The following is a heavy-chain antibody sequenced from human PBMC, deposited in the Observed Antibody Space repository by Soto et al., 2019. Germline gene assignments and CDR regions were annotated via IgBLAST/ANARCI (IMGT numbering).Heavy chain of an antibody. CDR3: VVLTMVRGVPSDP. CDR1: GGTFSSYT. Sequence: QVQLVQSGAEVKKPGSSVKVSCKASGGTFSSYTISWVRQAPGQGLEWMGRIIPILGIANYAQKFQGRVTITADKSTSTAYMELSSLRSEDTAVYYCVVLTMVRGVPSDPWGQGTLVTVSS. CDR2: IIPILGIA. V-gene: IGHV1-69*02. D-gene: IGHD3-10*01. J-gene: IGHJ5*02.